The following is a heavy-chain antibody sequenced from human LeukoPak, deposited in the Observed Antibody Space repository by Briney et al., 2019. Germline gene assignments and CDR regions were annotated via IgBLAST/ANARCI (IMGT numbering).Heavy chain of an antibody. CDR1: GFIFNNYT. CDR2: ISWNSGSI. Sequence: GGSLRLSCAGSGFIFNNYTMHWVRQPPGKGLEWVSGISWNSGSIDYADSVKGRFTISRDNAKNSLYLQMNSLRVEDTAFYYCAKDNRRHYTSGPNPDSLHWGQGALVTVSS. D-gene: IGHD6-19*01. CDR3: AKDNRRHYTSGPNPDSLH. J-gene: IGHJ4*02. V-gene: IGHV3-9*01.